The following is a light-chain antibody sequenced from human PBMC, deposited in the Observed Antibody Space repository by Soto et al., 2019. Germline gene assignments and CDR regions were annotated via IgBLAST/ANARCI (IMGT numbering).Light chain of an antibody. CDR2: GAS. V-gene: IGKV3-15*01. CDR3: MQYHNWPPWT. J-gene: IGKJ1*01. Sequence: EIVMTQSPATVSVSPGERATLSCRASQSISSKLAWYQQTPGQAPRLLMYGASTRSTDVPARFSGSGSGTEFTITITSLQSEDFAINYCMQYHNWPPWTFGQGTRVDIK. CDR1: QSISSK.